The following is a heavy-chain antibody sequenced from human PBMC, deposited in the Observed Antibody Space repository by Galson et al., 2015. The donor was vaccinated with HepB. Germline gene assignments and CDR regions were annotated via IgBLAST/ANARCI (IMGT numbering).Heavy chain of an antibody. CDR1: GGSISSYY. J-gene: IGHJ4*02. CDR3: AREVEGYSSGWYYFDY. V-gene: IGHV4-59*01. CDR2: IYYSGST. Sequence: ATLSLTCTVSGGSISSYYWSWIRQPPGKGLEWIGYIYYSGSTNYNPSLKSRVTISVDTSKNQFSLKLSSVTAADTAVYYCAREVEGYSSGWYYFDYWGQGTLVTVSS. D-gene: IGHD6-19*01.